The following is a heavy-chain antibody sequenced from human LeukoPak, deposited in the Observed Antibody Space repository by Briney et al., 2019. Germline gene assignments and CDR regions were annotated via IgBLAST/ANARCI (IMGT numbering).Heavy chain of an antibody. CDR3: ARFRFGEAVDY. V-gene: IGHV4-59*01. J-gene: IGHJ4*02. CDR2: IYYSGST. D-gene: IGHD3-10*01. CDR1: GGSISSYY. Sequence: PSETLSLTCTVSGGSISSYYWSWIRQPPGKGLEWIGYIYYSGSTNYNPSLKSRVTISVDTSKNQFSLKLSSVTAADTAVYYCARFRFGEAVDYWGQGTLVTVSS.